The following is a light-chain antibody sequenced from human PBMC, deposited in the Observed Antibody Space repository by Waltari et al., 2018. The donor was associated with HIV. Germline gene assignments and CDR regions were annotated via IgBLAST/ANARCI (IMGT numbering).Light chain of an antibody. CDR2: AVN. CDR1: SSDVGGFDS. V-gene: IGLV2-8*01. CDR3: SSYADTNNVL. J-gene: IGLJ3*02. Sequence: QSALPQPPPASGPPGQSVTLPSPGPSSDVGGFDSVSWYQQHPAKAPKLLIYAVNRRPSGVPDRFSGSKSGNTASLTVSGLQTEDEADYYCSSYADTNNVLFGGGTKLTV.